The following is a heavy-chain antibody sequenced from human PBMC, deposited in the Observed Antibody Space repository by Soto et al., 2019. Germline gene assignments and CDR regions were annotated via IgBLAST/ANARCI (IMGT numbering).Heavy chain of an antibody. CDR3: ATLNPVGYKYELGFDY. V-gene: IGHV1-3*01. CDR1: GYTFTNYA. CDR2: VNGGNGET. J-gene: IGHJ4*02. Sequence: QVHLVQSGAEVKKPGASVKVSCKASGYTFTNYAMHWVRQAPGQRLEYMGWVNGGNGETKYSQKFQGTVTFTRDTSASTGCVELSRLRSDDTALYYCATLNPVGYKYELGFDYWGQGPLVTVSS. D-gene: IGHD5-18*01.